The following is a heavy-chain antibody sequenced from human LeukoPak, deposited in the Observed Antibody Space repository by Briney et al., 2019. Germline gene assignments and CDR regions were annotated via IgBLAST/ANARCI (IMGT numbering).Heavy chain of an antibody. J-gene: IGHJ4*02. Sequence: GGSLRLSCAASGFTFSSYWMSWVRQAPGKGLEWVSGISWNSGSIGYADSVKGRFTISRDNAKNSLYLQMNSLRAEDTALYYCAKDSYSGSYYLDYWGQGTLVTVSS. D-gene: IGHD1-26*01. CDR1: GFTFSSYW. V-gene: IGHV3-9*01. CDR2: ISWNSGSI. CDR3: AKDSYSGSYYLDY.